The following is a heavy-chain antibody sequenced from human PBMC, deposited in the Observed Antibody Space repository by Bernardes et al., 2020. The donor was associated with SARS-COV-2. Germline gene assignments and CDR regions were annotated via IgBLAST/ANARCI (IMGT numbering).Heavy chain of an antibody. CDR3: AKGIRYDSSGYYYGGGGTNHYFDY. V-gene: IGHV3-23*01. J-gene: IGHJ4*02. CDR2: ISGSGSST. D-gene: IGHD3-22*01. CDR1: GFTFSSYA. Sequence: GGSLRLSCAASGFTFSSYAMSWVRQAPGKGLEWVSAISGSGSSTYYADSVKGRFTISRDNSKNTLYLQMNSLRAEDTAVYYCAKGIRYDSSGYYYGGGGTNHYFDYWGQGTLVTVSS.